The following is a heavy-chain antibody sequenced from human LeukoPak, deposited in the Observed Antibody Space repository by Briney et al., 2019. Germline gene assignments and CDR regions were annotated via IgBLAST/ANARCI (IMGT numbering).Heavy chain of an antibody. CDR1: GFTFSSYS. V-gene: IGHV3-21*01. CDR2: ISSSSSYI. J-gene: IGHJ4*02. D-gene: IGHD6-19*01. CDR3: AREIYRAPGPSRYSSGWYSGYFDY. Sequence: GGSLRLSCAASGFTFSSYSMNWVRQAPGKGLEWVSSISSSSSYIYYADSVKGRFTISRDNAKNSLYLQMNSLRAEDTAVYYCAREIYRAPGPSRYSSGWYSGYFDYWGQGTLVTVSS.